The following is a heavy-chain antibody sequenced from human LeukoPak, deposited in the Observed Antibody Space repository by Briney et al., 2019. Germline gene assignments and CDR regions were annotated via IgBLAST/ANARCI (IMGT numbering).Heavy chain of an antibody. J-gene: IGHJ6*02. CDR3: ARLHYYYGVDV. CDR2: MYFSGNS. Sequence: PSETLSLTCSVSGGSFTSSSYYWVWIRQPPRKGLELIGTMYFSGNSYYNPSLKSRVTISVGTSKKQFSLKLSSVTPADTAVYYCARLHYYYGVDVWGQGTTVTVSS. V-gene: IGHV4-39*01. CDR1: GGSFTSSSYY.